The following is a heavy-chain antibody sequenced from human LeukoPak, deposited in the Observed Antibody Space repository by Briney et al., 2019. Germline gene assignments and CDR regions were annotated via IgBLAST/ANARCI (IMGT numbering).Heavy chain of an antibody. CDR1: GGSIGSSSYH. D-gene: IGHD6-19*01. V-gene: IGHV4-39*01. CDR3: ARRSYSSGWDYYYYAMDV. J-gene: IGHJ6*02. CDR2: IYYSGTT. Sequence: PSETLSLTCTVSGGSIGSSSYHWGWIRQSTEKGLEWIGTIYYSGTTYYNPFLKSRVTMSVDTSKNQFSLKLSSVTAADTAVYYCARRSYSSGWDYYYYAMDVWGQGTTVTVSS.